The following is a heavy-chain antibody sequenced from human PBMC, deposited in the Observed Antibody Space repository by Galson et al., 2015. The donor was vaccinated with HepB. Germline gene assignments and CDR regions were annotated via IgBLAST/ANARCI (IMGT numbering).Heavy chain of an antibody. Sequence: SLRLSCAASGFTFSSYSMNWFRQAPGKGLEWLSYISSSSNTIYYADSVEGRFTISRDNAKNSLYLQMSTLRDEDSAVYYCARDGDSGLGSDPWGQGTLVTVSS. CDR2: ISSSSNTI. J-gene: IGHJ5*02. D-gene: IGHD6-19*01. CDR3: ARDGDSGLGSDP. V-gene: IGHV3-48*02. CDR1: GFTFSSYS.